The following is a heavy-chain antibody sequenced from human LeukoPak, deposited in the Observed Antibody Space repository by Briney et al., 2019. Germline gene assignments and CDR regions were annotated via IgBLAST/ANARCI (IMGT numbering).Heavy chain of an antibody. D-gene: IGHD6-19*01. CDR1: GFTFSSYS. CDR3: ARDLAVAGYFDY. CDR2: ISSSSSYI. V-gene: IGHV3-21*01. Sequence: GGSLRLSCAASGFTFSSYSMNWVRQAPGKGLEWVSSISSSSSYIYYADSVEGRFTISRDNAKNSLYLQMNSLRAEDTAVYYCARDLAVAGYFDYWGQGTLVTVSS. J-gene: IGHJ4*02.